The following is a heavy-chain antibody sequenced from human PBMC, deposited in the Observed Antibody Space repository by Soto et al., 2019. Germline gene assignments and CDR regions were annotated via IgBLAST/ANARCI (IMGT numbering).Heavy chain of an antibody. J-gene: IGHJ4*02. V-gene: IGHV3-30*18. D-gene: IGHD2-15*01. CDR2: ISYDTSYK. CDR3: AKVSIAKSSAVTFDS. CDR1: GFTFSTYD. Sequence: QVQVVETGGGVVQPGGSLRLSCAVSGFTFSTYDMHWVRQAPGKGLEWVAVISYDTSYKNHVDSVKGRFTISRDNSKNTLYLQMTSLRAEDTAVYYCAKVSIAKSSAVTFDSWGQGTLVTVSS.